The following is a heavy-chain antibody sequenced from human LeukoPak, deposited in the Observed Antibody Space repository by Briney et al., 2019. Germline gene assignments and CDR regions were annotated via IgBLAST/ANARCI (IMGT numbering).Heavy chain of an antibody. CDR1: GGSISSYY. J-gene: IGHJ6*02. Sequence: SETLSLTCTVSGGSISSYYWSWIRQPAGKGLEWIGRIYTSGSTNYNPSLKSRVTMSVDTSKNQFSLKLSSVTAADTAVYYCAREWSGYYHYYYYYGMDVWGQGTTVTVSS. CDR3: AREWSGYYHYYYYYGMDV. CDR2: IYTSGST. D-gene: IGHD3-3*01. V-gene: IGHV4-4*07.